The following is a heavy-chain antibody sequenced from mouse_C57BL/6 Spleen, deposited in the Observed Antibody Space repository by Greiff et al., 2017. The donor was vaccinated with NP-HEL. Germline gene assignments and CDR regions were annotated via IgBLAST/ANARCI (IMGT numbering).Heavy chain of an antibody. CDR1: GFTFSDYG. CDR2: ISSGSSTI. D-gene: IGHD1-1*01. Sequence: EVQVVESGGGLVKPGGSLKLSCAASGFTFSDYGMHWVRQAPEKGLEWVAYISSGSSTIYYADTVKGRFTISRDNAKNTLFLQMTSLRSEDTAMYYCARHGSSYRYFDVWGTGTTVTVSS. CDR3: ARHGSSYRYFDV. V-gene: IGHV5-17*01. J-gene: IGHJ1*03.